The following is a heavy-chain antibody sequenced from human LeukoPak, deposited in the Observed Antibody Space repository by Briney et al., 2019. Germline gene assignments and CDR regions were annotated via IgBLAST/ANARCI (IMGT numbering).Heavy chain of an antibody. Sequence: SETLSLTCTVSGGSISNHFWSWIRQPPGKGLEWIGNIYYSGSTNYNPSLKSRVTISVDTSKNQVSLNLSSVTAADTAVYYCARGNILSGYCFDFWGQGALVTVSS. CDR1: GGSISNHF. CDR3: ARGNILSGYCFDF. D-gene: IGHD3-9*01. V-gene: IGHV4-59*11. CDR2: IYYSGST. J-gene: IGHJ4*02.